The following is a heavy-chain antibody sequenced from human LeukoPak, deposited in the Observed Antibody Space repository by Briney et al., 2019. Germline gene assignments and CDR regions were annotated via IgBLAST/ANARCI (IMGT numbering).Heavy chain of an antibody. D-gene: IGHD1-26*01. V-gene: IGHV3-30-3*01. Sequence: GRSLRLSCAASGFTFSSYAMHWVRQAPGKGLEWVAVISYDGSNKYYADSVKGRFTISRDNSKNTLCLQMNSLRAEDTAVYYCARDSLVGATSFDYWGQGTLVTVSS. CDR1: GFTFSSYA. J-gene: IGHJ4*02. CDR3: ARDSLVGATSFDY. CDR2: ISYDGSNK.